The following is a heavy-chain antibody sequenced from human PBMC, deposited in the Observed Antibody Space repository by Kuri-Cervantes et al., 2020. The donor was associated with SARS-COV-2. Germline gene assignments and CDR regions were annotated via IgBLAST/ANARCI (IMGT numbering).Heavy chain of an antibody. V-gene: IGHV1-69*13. Sequence: SVKVSCKASGDTFSSYAISWVRQAPGQGLEWMGGIIPIFGTANYAQKLQGRVTITADESTSTAYMELSSLRSEDTAVYYCARVEEYGDSYYYYYGMDVWGQGTTVTVSS. CDR3: ARVEEYGDSYYYYYGMDV. D-gene: IGHD4-17*01. J-gene: IGHJ6*02. CDR1: GDTFSSYA. CDR2: IIPIFGTA.